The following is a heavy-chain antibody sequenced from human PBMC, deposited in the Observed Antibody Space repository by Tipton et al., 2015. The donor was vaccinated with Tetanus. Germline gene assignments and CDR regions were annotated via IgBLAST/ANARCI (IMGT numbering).Heavy chain of an antibody. J-gene: IGHJ3*02. CDR3: ARLSSSANDAHVFDI. V-gene: IGHV4-34*01. D-gene: IGHD3-22*01. CDR2: IDHSGNT. CDR1: GGSLNNYY. Sequence: PSLTCAVDGGSLNNYYRAWFRQPPGKGLEWIGEIDHSGNTRYNPSLKSRLTISVDTSKDQFSLKVTSVTAADTAVYYCARLSSSANDAHVFDIWGQGTMVTVSS.